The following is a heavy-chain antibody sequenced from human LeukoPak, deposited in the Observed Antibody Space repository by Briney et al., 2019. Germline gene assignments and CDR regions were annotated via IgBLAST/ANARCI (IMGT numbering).Heavy chain of an antibody. CDR1: GFTFSSYG. D-gene: IGHD3-22*01. Sequence: GGSLRLSCAASGFTFSSYGMSWVRQAPGKGLEWVGRIKSKTDGGTTDYAAPVKGRFTISRDNSKNTLYLQMNSLRAEDTAVYYCARGYYYDSSGYYYWAFDIWGQGTMVTVSS. CDR3: ARGYYYDSSGYYYWAFDI. V-gene: IGHV3-15*01. CDR2: IKSKTDGGTT. J-gene: IGHJ3*02.